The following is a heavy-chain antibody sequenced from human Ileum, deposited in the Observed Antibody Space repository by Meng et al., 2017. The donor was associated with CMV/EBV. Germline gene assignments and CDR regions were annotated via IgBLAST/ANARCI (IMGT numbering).Heavy chain of an antibody. CDR3: ARRDCSGSSCFYVY. CDR2: INPSAGST. V-gene: IGHV1-46*02. D-gene: IGHD2-15*01. J-gene: IGHJ4*02. Sequence: QVALGRSVAEVKKPGASMKVSSKASGYSLNSFYMHWVRQAPGQGLEWLGIINPSAGSTTYAQRFQGRVTMTGDTSTSTFYMELSSLTFEDTAVYYCARRDCSGSSCFYVYWGQGTLVTVSS. CDR1: GYSLNSFY.